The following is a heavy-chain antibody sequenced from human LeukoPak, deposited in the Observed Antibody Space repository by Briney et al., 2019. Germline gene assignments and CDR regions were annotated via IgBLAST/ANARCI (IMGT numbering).Heavy chain of an antibody. CDR1: GGSFSGYY. V-gene: IGHV4-34*01. CDR3: ARDRKPRYYFDY. CDR2: INHSGST. J-gene: IGHJ4*02. D-gene: IGHD1-14*01. Sequence: PSETLSLTCAVYGGSFSGYYWSWIRQPPGKGLEWIGEINHSGSTNYNPSLRSRVTISVDTSKNQFSLKLSSVTAADTAVYYCARDRKPRYYFDYWGQGTLVTVSS.